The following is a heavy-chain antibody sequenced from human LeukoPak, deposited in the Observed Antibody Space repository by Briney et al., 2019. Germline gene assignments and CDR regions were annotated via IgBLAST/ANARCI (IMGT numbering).Heavy chain of an antibody. Sequence: GASVKVSRKASGYTFTSYDINWVRQATGQGLEWMGWMNPNSGNTGYEQKFQGRVTMTRNTSISTAYMELSSLRSEDTAVYYCARVLWFGESRSGPDDYGGQGTLVTVS. CDR1: GYTFTSYD. D-gene: IGHD3-10*01. V-gene: IGHV1-8*01. CDR2: MNPNSGNT. J-gene: IGHJ4*02. CDR3: ARVLWFGESRSGPDDY.